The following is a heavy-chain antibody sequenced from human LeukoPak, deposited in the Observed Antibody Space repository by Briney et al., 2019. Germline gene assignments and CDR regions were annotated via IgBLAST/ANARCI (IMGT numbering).Heavy chain of an antibody. CDR1: GFTFNSYG. D-gene: IGHD3-10*01. Sequence: PGRSLRLSCAASGFTFNSYGMHWVRQAPGKGVEWVAVISYDGSNKYYADSVKGRFTISRDNSKNTLYLQMNSLRAEDTAVYYCAKDGAAWGSGSYLDYWGQGTLVTVSS. J-gene: IGHJ4*02. CDR3: AKDGAAWGSGSYLDY. CDR2: ISYDGSNK. V-gene: IGHV3-30*18.